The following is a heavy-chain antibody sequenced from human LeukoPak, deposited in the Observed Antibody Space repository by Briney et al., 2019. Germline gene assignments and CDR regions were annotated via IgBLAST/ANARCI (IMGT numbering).Heavy chain of an antibody. D-gene: IGHD5-18*01. J-gene: IGHJ4*02. CDR2: IIPIFGTA. CDR3: AREQDTAMGPYFDY. Sequence: SVKVSCKASGGTSISYAISWVRQAPGQGLEWMGGIIPIFGTANYAQKFQGRVTITTDESTSTAYMELSSLRSEDTAVYYCAREQDTAMGPYFDYWGQGTLVTVSS. V-gene: IGHV1-69*05. CDR1: GGTSISYA.